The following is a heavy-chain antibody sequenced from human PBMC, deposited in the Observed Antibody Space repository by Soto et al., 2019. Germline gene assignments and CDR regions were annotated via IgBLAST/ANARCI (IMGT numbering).Heavy chain of an antibody. D-gene: IGHD2-2*03. CDR2: ISGSGGST. V-gene: IGHV3-23*01. Sequence: EVQLLESGGGLVQPGGSLRLSCAASGFTFSSYAMSWVRQAPGKGLEWVSAISGSGGSTYYADSVKGRFTISRDNSKNTLYPQMNSLRAEDTAVYYCAKELDIVVVPAAMFIGAFDIWGQGTMVTVSS. J-gene: IGHJ3*02. CDR3: AKELDIVVVPAAMFIGAFDI. CDR1: GFTFSSYA.